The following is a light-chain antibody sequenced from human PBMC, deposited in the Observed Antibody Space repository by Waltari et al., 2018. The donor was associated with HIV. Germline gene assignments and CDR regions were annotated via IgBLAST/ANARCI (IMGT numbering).Light chain of an antibody. Sequence: EIVLTQSPATLSLSPGETATLSCRASQTVSTFLAWYQQKPGQSPRLLISGVSARAPGIPVRFSGSGSDTDFTLTISGLEPDDFAVYFCQQRKYLYTFGQGTKVEI. V-gene: IGKV3-11*01. CDR2: GVS. J-gene: IGKJ2*01. CDR1: QTVSTF. CDR3: QQRKYLYT.